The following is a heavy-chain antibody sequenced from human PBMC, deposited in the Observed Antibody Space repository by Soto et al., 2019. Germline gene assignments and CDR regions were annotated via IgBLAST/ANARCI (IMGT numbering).Heavy chain of an antibody. CDR3: XXXXXXXXXXXFDY. V-gene: IGHV4-31*03. CDR1: GGSISSGGYY. J-gene: IGHJ4*02. Sequence: QVQLQESGPGLVKPSQTLSLTCTVSGGSISSGGYYWSWIRQHPGKGLEWIGYIYYSGSTYYNPSLKSRVTISVDTSKNQFSLKLSSVTAEDTAVYXXXXXXXXXXXXXFDYXGQGTLVTVSS. CDR2: IYYSGST.